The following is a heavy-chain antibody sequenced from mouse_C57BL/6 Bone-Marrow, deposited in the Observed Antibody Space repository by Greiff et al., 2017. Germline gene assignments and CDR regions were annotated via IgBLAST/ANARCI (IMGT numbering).Heavy chain of an antibody. J-gene: IGHJ1*03. V-gene: IGHV1-50*01. Sequence: QVQLQQPGAELVKPGASVKLSCKASGYTFTSYWMQWVKQRPGQGLEWIGEIDPSDSYTNYNQKFKGKATLTVDTSSSTAYMQLSSLTSEDSAVYYCAREGISEGYFDVGGTGTTVTVSS. D-gene: IGHD5-2*01. CDR2: IDPSDSYT. CDR3: AREGISEGYFDV. CDR1: GYTFTSYW.